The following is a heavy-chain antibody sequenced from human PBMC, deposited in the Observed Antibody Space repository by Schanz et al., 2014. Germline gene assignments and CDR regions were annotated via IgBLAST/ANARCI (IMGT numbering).Heavy chain of an antibody. CDR1: GFTFSSYA. CDR2: ISGDHRNT. V-gene: IGHV3-23*01. J-gene: IGHJ2*01. Sequence: EVQLLESGGGLVQPGGSLRLSCAASGFTFSSYAMSWVRQAPGKGLEWVSSISGDHRNTFYADSVKGRFTISRDNSKNTLYRQMNSLRAEDTAIYYYGKDAPYPFDLWGRGTLIAVSS. CDR3: GKDAPYPFDL.